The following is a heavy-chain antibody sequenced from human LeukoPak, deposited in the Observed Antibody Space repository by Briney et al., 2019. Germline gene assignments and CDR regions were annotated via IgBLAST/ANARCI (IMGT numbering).Heavy chain of an antibody. V-gene: IGHV3-23*01. CDR1: GFAFSSYA. CDR2: ISGSGGIT. J-gene: IGHJ6*02. CDR3: AKGVAAGGSYYYYYGMDV. Sequence: GGSLRLSCAASGFAFSSYAISWVRQAPGKGLEWVSSISGSGGITYYADSVKGRFTFSRDNSKNTLYLQMNSLRAEDTAVYYCAKGVAAGGSYYYYYGMDVWGQGTTVTVSS. D-gene: IGHD1-26*01.